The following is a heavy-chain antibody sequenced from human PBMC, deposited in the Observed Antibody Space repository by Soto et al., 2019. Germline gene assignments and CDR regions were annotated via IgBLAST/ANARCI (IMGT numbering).Heavy chain of an antibody. D-gene: IGHD3-10*01. Sequence: SETLSLTCAVSGGSISSGGYSWSWIRQPPGKGLEWIGYIYHSGSTYYNPSLKSRVTISVDRSKNQFSLKLSSVTAADTAVYYCARGGRDYFDYWGQGTLVTSSS. V-gene: IGHV4-30-2*01. CDR1: GGSISSGGYS. J-gene: IGHJ4*02. CDR2: IYHSGST. CDR3: ARGGRDYFDY.